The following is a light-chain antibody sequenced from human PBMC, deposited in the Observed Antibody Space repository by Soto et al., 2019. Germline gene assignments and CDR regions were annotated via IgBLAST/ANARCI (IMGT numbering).Light chain of an antibody. Sequence: DIQMTQSPSSLSASVGDRVTITCRASQGISDYLAWYQQKPGKVPKLLIYAASTLQSGVPSRFSGSGSGTDFTLTISSLQPEDVATYYCQKYNSAPLFTFGPGTKVDIK. V-gene: IGKV1-27*01. CDR1: QGISDY. CDR2: AAS. CDR3: QKYNSAPLFT. J-gene: IGKJ3*01.